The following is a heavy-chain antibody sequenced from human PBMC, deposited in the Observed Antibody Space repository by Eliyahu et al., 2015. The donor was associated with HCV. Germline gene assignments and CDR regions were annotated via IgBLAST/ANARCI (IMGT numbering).Heavy chain of an antibody. CDR1: GFTFRXNA. J-gene: IGHJ4*02. CDR2: IWXDGSNK. V-gene: IGHV3-33*01. D-gene: IGHD6-6*01. Sequence: QVQLVESGGGVVQPGRSLRLSCEASGFTFRXNAMHWVRQAPGKGXEGVAIIWXDGSNKYYADSVRGRFTISRDNSKNTLYLEMNSLRAEDTAVYYCARGGLSARPDYWGQGTLVTVSS. CDR3: ARGGLSARPDY.